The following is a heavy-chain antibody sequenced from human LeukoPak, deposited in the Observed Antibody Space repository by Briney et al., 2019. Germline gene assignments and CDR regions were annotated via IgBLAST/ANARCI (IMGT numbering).Heavy chain of an antibody. CDR1: GFTFSSYA. D-gene: IGHD2-2*01. V-gene: IGHV3-23*01. J-gene: IGHJ4*02. CDR3: AKDRDIVVVPAAIDY. Sequence: GGSLRLSCAASGFTFSSYAMSWVRQAPGKGLEWVSAISGSGGSTYYADSVKGRFTISRDNSKNTLYLQMNSLRAEDTAVYYCAKDRDIVVVPAAIDYWGQGTLVTVSS. CDR2: ISGSGGST.